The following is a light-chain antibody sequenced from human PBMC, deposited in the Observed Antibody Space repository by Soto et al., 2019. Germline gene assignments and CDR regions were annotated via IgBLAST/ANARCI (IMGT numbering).Light chain of an antibody. Sequence: QSVLTQPPSVSESPGQSVSISCSGSNSNIASYTVNWYQHLPGTAPPLLIYYNNQRPSGVPARFSAAKTGTSASLAISALQYEDDSDDYYATWDDTLKPYVFGTGTKLTVL. J-gene: IGLJ1*01. CDR3: ATWDDTLKPYV. CDR1: NSNIASYT. V-gene: IGLV1-44*01. CDR2: YNN.